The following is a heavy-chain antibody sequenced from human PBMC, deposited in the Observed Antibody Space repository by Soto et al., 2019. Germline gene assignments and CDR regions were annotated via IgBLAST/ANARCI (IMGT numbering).Heavy chain of an antibody. V-gene: IGHV4-59*01. CDR1: GGSISSYY. D-gene: IGHD3-22*01. J-gene: IGHJ2*01. CDR2: IYYSGST. CDR3: ASSGYDSSGSWYFDL. Sequence: SETLSLTCTVSGGSISSYYWSWIRQPPGKGLEWIGYIYYSGSTNYNPSLKSRVTISVDTSKNQFSLKLSSVTAADTAVYYCASSGYDSSGSWYFDLWGRGTLVTVSS.